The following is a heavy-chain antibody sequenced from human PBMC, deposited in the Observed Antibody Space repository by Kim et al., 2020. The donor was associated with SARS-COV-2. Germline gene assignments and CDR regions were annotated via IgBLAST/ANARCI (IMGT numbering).Heavy chain of an antibody. CDR1: GGSISSSSYY. CDR2: IYYSGST. Sequence: SETLSLTCTVSGGSISSSSYYWGWIRQPPGKGLEWIGSIYYSGSTYYNPSLKSRVTISVDTSKNQFSLKLSSVTAADTAVYYCARVPLLLVAFDIWGQGTMVTVSS. J-gene: IGHJ3*02. V-gene: IGHV4-39*07. CDR3: ARVPLLLVAFDI. D-gene: IGHD3-10*01.